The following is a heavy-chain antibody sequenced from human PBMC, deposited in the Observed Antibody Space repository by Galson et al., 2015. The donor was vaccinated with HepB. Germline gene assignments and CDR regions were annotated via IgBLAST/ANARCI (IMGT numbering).Heavy chain of an antibody. CDR3: ARGKKKWDGAYPRPYHYYGMDV. D-gene: IGHD4-17*01. Sequence: SLRLSCAASGFTFTNYAMHWVRQAPGKGLEWVAVISYDGSNKYYADSVKGRFTISRDDSKNTLYLQMNSLRAVSSAQDTAMYYCARGKKKWDGAYPRPYHYYGMDVWGQGTTVTVSS. J-gene: IGHJ6*02. CDR1: GFTFTNYA. CDR2: ISYDGSNK. V-gene: IGHV3-30*04.